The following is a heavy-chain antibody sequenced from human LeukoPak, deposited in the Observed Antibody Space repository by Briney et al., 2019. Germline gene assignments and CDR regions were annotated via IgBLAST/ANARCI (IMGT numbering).Heavy chain of an antibody. J-gene: IGHJ3*02. Sequence: SETLSLTCTVSGGSISSSSYYWGWIRQPPGKGLEWIGRIYYSGSTYYNPSLKSRVTISVDTSKNQFSLKLSSVTAADTAVYYCARVDYDYVWGSYRDAFDIWGQGTMVTVSS. CDR1: GGSISSSSYY. CDR3: ARVDYDYVWGSYRDAFDI. CDR2: IYYSGST. D-gene: IGHD3-16*02. V-gene: IGHV4-39*07.